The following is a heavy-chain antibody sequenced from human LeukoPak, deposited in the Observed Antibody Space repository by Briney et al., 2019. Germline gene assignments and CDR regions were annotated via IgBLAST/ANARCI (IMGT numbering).Heavy chain of an antibody. CDR3: ARDTDLHYFDSSGYPDAFDI. D-gene: IGHD3-22*01. Sequence: GASVKVSCKASGYTFTGYYMHWVRQAPGQGLEWMGGINPNSGGTNYAQKFQGRVTMTRDTSISTAYTELSRLRSDDTAVYYCARDTDLHYFDSSGYPDAFDIWGQGTMVTVSS. CDR2: INPNSGGT. V-gene: IGHV1-2*02. J-gene: IGHJ3*02. CDR1: GYTFTGYY.